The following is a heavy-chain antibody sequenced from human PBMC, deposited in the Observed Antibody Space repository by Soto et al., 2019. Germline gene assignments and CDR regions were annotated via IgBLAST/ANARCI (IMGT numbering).Heavy chain of an antibody. Sequence: ASVKVSCKASGYTFSSYYIHWVRQAPGQGLEWMGIINPSGGITSYAQKFQGRVTMTRDTSTRTVYMELSRLRSEDTAVYYCARGGPRKLVIYGTDVWGQGTTVTV. CDR1: GYTFSSYY. CDR3: ARGGPRKLVIYGTDV. J-gene: IGHJ6*02. CDR2: INPSGGIT. D-gene: IGHD6-6*01. V-gene: IGHV1-46*01.